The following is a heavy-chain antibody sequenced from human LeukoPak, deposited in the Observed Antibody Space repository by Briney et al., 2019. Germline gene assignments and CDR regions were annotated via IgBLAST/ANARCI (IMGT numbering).Heavy chain of an antibody. CDR1: GFTFSNYV. D-gene: IGHD4-17*01. CDR3: AKIVMHGDYDFDY. J-gene: IGHJ4*02. CDR2: ISGSGDST. Sequence: GGSLRLSCAASGFTFSNYVITWVRQAPGKGLEWVSAISGSGDSTYYAESVKGRFTISRDNAKNSLYLQMNSLRPEDTAVYYCAKIVMHGDYDFDYWGQGTLVTVSS. V-gene: IGHV3-23*01.